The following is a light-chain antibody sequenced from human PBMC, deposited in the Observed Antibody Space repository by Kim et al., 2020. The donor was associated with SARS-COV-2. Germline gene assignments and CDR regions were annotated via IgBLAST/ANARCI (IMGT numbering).Light chain of an antibody. CDR2: DVS. CDR3: SSYTGTGYLI. CDR1: NSDVGGFSY. J-gene: IGLJ2*01. V-gene: IGLV2-14*03. Sequence: GQSITISCTGTNSDVGGFSYVSWYQHHPGKAPKLIVFDVSQRPSRVSDRFSGSKSGITASLTISGLQAEDEADYHCSSYTGTGYLIFGGGTQLTVL.